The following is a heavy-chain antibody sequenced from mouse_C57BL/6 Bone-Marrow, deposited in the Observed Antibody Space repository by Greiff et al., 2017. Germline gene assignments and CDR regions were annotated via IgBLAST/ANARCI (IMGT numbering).Heavy chain of an antibody. CDR1: GFTFSSYA. J-gene: IGHJ3*01. CDR2: ISDGGSYT. CDR3: ARRWFAY. Sequence: EVKLVESGGGLVKPGGSLKLSCAASGFTFSSYAMSWVRQTPEKRLEWVATISDGGSYTYYPDNVKGRFTISRDNAKNNLYLQMSQLKSEDTAMYYCARRWFAYWGQGTLVTVSA. V-gene: IGHV5-4*03.